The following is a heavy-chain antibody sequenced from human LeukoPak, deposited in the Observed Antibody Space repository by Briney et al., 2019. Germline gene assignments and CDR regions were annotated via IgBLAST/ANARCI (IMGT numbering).Heavy chain of an antibody. CDR3: AKGNAPIAARIAFDI. CDR2: IIWNSGNI. Sequence: GRSLRLSCAASGFTFDDYAMHWVRQAPGKGLEWVSGIIWNSGNIDYADSVKGRFTISRDNAKNSLYLQMNSLRAEDMALYYCAKGNAPIAARIAFDIWGQGTMVTVSS. D-gene: IGHD6-6*01. CDR1: GFTFDDYA. J-gene: IGHJ3*02. V-gene: IGHV3-9*03.